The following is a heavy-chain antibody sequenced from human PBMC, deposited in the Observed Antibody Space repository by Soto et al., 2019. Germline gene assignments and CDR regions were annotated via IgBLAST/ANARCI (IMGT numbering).Heavy chain of an antibody. CDR2: IWYDGSNK. CDR3: ARDEDYYGSGTYYNYGMDV. V-gene: IGHV3-33*01. Sequence: GGSLRLSCVASGFTFSDDGMHWVRQAPGKGLEWVAVIWYDGSNKYYGDSVKGRFTISRDNSKNTLYLQMNSLRAEDTAVYYSARDEDYYGSGTYYNYGMDVWGQGTTVTVSS. CDR1: GFTFSDDG. D-gene: IGHD3-10*01. J-gene: IGHJ6*02.